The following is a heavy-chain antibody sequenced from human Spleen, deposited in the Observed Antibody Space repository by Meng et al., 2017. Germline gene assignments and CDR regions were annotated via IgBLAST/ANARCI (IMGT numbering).Heavy chain of an antibody. CDR1: GGSISSGGYY. D-gene: IGHD4-17*01. J-gene: IGHJ4*02. V-gene: IGHV4-31*03. CDR3: ARERGDDYGDYYFDY. Sequence: SETLSLTCTVSGGSISSGGYYWSWIRQHPGKGLEWIGYIYYSGSTYYNPSLKSRVTISVDTSKNQFSLKLSSVTAADTAVYYCARERGDDYGDYYFDYWGQGTLVTVSS. CDR2: IYYSGST.